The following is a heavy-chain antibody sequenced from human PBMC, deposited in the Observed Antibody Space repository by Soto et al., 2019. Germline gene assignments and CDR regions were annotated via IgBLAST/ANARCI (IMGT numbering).Heavy chain of an antibody. CDR3: ARDVGGKSGYDGDDAFDI. V-gene: IGHV3-21*01. CDR1: GFTFSSYS. J-gene: IGHJ3*02. CDR2: ISSSSSYI. Sequence: GGSLRLSCAASGFTFSSYSMNWVRQAPGKGLEWVSSISSSSSYIYYADSVKGRFTISRDNAKNSLYLQMNSLRAEDTAVYYCARDVGGKSGYDGDDAFDIWGQGTMVTVSS. D-gene: IGHD5-12*01.